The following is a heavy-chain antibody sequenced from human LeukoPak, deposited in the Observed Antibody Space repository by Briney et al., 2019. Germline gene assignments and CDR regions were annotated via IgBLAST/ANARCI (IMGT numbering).Heavy chain of an antibody. CDR1: GGSISGYY. D-gene: IGHD2/OR15-2a*01. J-gene: IGHJ3*02. CDR2: INHSGIT. CDR3: ARGGFNMDAFDI. Sequence: SETLSLTCAVYGGSISGYYWSWIRQPPGKGLEWIGDINHSGITNYNPSLKSRVTISVDTSKNQFSLKLSSVTAADTAVYYCARGGFNMDAFDIWGQGTMVTVSS. V-gene: IGHV4-34*01.